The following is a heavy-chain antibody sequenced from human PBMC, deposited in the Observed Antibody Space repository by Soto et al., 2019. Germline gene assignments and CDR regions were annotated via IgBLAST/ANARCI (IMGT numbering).Heavy chain of an antibody. D-gene: IGHD2-15*01. CDR3: ATMNCSGGSCYSVLGPYYYYGMDV. J-gene: IGHJ6*01. V-gene: IGHV1-24*01. Sequence: ASVKVSCKVSGYTLTELSMHWVRQAPGKGLEWMGGFDPEDGETIYAQKFQGRVTMTEDTSTDTAYMELSSLRSEDTAVYYCATMNCSGGSCYSVLGPYYYYGMDVWGQGTTVTVSS. CDR2: FDPEDGET. CDR1: GYTLTELS.